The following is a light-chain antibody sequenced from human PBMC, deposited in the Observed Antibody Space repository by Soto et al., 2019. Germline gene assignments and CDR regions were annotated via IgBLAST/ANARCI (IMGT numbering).Light chain of an antibody. CDR3: SSYTSSSTSV. CDR2: DVS. V-gene: IGLV2-14*01. Sequence: QSALTPPGSVSGSPGQSITISCTGTSSDVGGYNYVSWYQQHPGKAPKLMIYDVSNRPSGVSNRFSGSKSGNTASLTISGLQAEDEADYYCSSYTSSSTSVFGTGTKVTVL. CDR1: SSDVGGYNY. J-gene: IGLJ1*01.